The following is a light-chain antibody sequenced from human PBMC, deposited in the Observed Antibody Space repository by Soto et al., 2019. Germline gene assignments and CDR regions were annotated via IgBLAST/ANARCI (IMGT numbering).Light chain of an antibody. CDR2: EAS. Sequence: EIVLTQSPATLSLSPGERATLSCRASQTVSSSLAWYQQKPGQAPRLLIYEASNRATGIPARFSGSGSGADFTLTISSLEPEDFAVYYCQQRSNWPPALTFGGGTKVDIK. CDR3: QQRSNWPPALT. V-gene: IGKV3-11*01. CDR1: QTVSSS. J-gene: IGKJ4*01.